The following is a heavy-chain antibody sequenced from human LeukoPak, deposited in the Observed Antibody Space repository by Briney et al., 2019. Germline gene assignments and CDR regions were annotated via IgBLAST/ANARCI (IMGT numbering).Heavy chain of an antibody. D-gene: IGHD3-3*01. CDR3: AREVITIFGVVYNWFDP. J-gene: IGHJ5*02. V-gene: IGHV4-61*02. Sequence: PSETLSLTCTVSGGSISSGSYYWSWIRQPAGRGLEWIGRIYTSGSTNYNPSLKSRVTISVDTSKNQFSLKLSSVTAADTAVYYCAREVITIFGVVYNWFDPWGQGTLVTVSS. CDR1: GGSISSGSYY. CDR2: IYTSGST.